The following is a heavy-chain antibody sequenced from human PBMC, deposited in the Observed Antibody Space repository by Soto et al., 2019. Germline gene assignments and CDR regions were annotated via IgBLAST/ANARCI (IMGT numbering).Heavy chain of an antibody. D-gene: IGHD1-26*01. J-gene: IGHJ4*02. CDR1: GYTFTGYY. CDR3: ARTSWELPYDY. V-gene: IGHV1-2*02. CDR2: INPNRGGT. Sequence: ASVKVSCKASGYTFTGYYMHWVRQAPGQGLEWMGWINPNRGGTNYAQKFQGRVTMTRDTSISTAYMELSRLRSDDTAVYYCARTSWELPYDYWGQGTLVTVSS.